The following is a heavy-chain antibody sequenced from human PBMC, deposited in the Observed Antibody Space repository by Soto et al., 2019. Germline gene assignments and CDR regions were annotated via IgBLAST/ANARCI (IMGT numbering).Heavy chain of an antibody. Sequence: PGGSLRLSCEASRFTFSKYAMTWVRQAPGKGLEWVSSIAGGGGGTQYRDSVKGRFTISRDNSKNTLYLQMNSLRAEDTAVYYCTKDPSGNYIGAFDFWGQGTMVTVSS. J-gene: IGHJ3*01. D-gene: IGHD4-4*01. CDR1: RFTFSKYA. V-gene: IGHV3-23*01. CDR3: TKDPSGNYIGAFDF. CDR2: IAGGGGGT.